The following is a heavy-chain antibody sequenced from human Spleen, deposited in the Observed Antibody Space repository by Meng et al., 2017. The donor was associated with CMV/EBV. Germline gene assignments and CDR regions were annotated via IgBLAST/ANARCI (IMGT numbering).Heavy chain of an antibody. D-gene: IGHD4-17*01. CDR2: IKQDGSDK. CDR1: GFTFSSYS. V-gene: IGHV3-7*01. Sequence: GESLKISCAASGFTFSSYSMNWVRQAPGKGLEWVANIKQDGSDKYYVDSVKGRFTISRDNAKNSLYLQMNSLRAEDTAVYYCARLYGSAFDIWGQGTMVTVSS. J-gene: IGHJ3*02. CDR3: ARLYGSAFDI.